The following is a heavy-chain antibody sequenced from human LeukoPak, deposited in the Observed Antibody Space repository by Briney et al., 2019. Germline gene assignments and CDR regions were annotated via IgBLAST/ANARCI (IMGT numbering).Heavy chain of an antibody. CDR3: VRGLDY. CDR2: ISSSGSMI. J-gene: IGHJ4*02. V-gene: IGHV3-48*01. Sequence: GGSLRLSCAASGFTFSEYNFNWVRQAPGKGLEWISYISSSGSMIYYADSVKGRFTISRDNAKNSLYLQMDSLRAEDTAVYFCVRGLDYWGQGSLVTVSS. CDR1: GFTFSEYN.